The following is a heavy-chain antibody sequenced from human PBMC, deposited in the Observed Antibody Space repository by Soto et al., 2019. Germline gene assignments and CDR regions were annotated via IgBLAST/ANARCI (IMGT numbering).Heavy chain of an antibody. CDR1: GYTFTSYA. D-gene: IGHD3-9*01. J-gene: IGHJ6*02. V-gene: IGHV1-3*01. CDR3: AREPSYDILTGSPMGYYGMDV. Sequence: ASVKVSCKASGYTFTSYAMHWVRQAPGQRLEWMGWINAGNGNTNYAQKLQGRVTMTTDTSTSTAYMELRSLRSDDTAVYYCAREPSYDILTGSPMGYYGMDVWGQGTTVTVSS. CDR2: INAGNGNT.